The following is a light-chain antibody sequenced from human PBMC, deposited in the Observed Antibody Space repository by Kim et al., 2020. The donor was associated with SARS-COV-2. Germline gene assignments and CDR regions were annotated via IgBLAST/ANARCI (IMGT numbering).Light chain of an antibody. CDR1: SSST. V-gene: IGLV1-47*01. CDR2: TKG. CDR3: AAWDDSLSAWV. J-gene: IGLJ3*02. Sequence: VTISGSGTSSSTTYWYHHLPGTAPKFLINTKGQRPSGVPDRAGGSDRFSASKSGPSASLAISGLRSEDEGDYYCAAWDDSLSAWVFGGGTQLTVL.